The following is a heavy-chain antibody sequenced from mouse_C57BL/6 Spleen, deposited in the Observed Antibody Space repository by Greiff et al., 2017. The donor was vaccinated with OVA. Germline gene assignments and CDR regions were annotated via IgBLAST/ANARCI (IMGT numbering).Heavy chain of an antibody. V-gene: IGHV1-53*01. D-gene: IGHD2-2*01. CDR1: GYTFPSYW. J-gene: IGHJ3*01. Sequence: QVQLKQPGTELVKPGASVKLSCKASGYTFPSYWMHWVKQRPGQGLEWIGNINPSNGGTNYNEKFKSKATLTVDKSSSTAYMQLSSLTSEDSAVYDCAREGGYPAWFAYWGQGTLVTVSA. CDR2: INPSNGGT. CDR3: AREGGYPAWFAY.